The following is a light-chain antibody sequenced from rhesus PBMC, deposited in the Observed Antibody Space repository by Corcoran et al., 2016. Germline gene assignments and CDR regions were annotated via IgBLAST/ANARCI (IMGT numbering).Light chain of an antibody. CDR2: AIT. CDR1: QSISSN. Sequence: EIVMTQSPATLSLFPGERATLSCRASQSISSNLAWYQQKPGQAPSLLIYAITHRASGPPDRFSGTGSGTDFTLLISRLDPEDSALYSCQETSDTFSFGPGTKLDIK. CDR3: QETSDTFS. J-gene: IGKJ3*01. V-gene: IGKV3-31*02.